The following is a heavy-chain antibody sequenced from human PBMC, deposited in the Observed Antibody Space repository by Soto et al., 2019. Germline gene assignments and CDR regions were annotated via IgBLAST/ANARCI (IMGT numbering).Heavy chain of an antibody. CDR2: VYATGTT. V-gene: IGHV4-4*07. Sequence: SETLSLTCNVSGGSISKFYWAWIRKTAGNGLEWMGRVYATGTTDYNPSLRSRVAMSVDISKKTFSLRLRSVTGADSGVYYCVRDGSKSLRDWFDPWGQGILVTVS. CDR3: VRDGSKSLRDWFDP. J-gene: IGHJ5*02. CDR1: GGSISKFY.